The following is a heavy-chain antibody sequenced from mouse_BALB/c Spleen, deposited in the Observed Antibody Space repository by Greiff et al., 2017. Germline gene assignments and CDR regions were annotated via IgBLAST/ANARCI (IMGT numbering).Heavy chain of an antibody. D-gene: IGHD3-1*01. V-gene: IGHV5-4*02. CDR2: ISDGGSYT. CDR3: ARDRGNYYAMDY. CDR1: GFTFSDYY. Sequence: EVQGVESGGGLVKPGGSLKLSCAASGFTFSDYYMYWVRQTPEKRLEWVATISDGGSYTYYPDSVKGRFTISRDNAKNNLYLQMSSLKSEDTAMYYCARDRGNYYAMDYWGQGTSVTVSA. J-gene: IGHJ4*01.